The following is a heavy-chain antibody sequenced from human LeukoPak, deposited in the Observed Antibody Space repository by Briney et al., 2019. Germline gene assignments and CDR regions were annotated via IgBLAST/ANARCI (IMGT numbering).Heavy chain of an antibody. Sequence: GGSLRLSCAASGFTFNSYSMNWVRQAPGKGLEWVSSISSSSSYIYYADSVKGRFTISRDNAKNSLYLQMNSLRAEDTAVYYCARGGQQLPKGAFDIWGQGTMVTVSS. CDR2: ISSSSSYI. CDR1: GFTFNSYS. D-gene: IGHD6-13*01. CDR3: ARGGQQLPKGAFDI. V-gene: IGHV3-21*01. J-gene: IGHJ3*02.